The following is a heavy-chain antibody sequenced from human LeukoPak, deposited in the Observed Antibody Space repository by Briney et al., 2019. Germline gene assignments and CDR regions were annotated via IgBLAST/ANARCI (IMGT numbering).Heavy chain of an antibody. CDR3: ARGLSSGWYAGDAFDI. J-gene: IGHJ3*02. D-gene: IGHD6-19*01. Sequence: SETLSLTCTVSGGFISSYYWSWIRQPPGKGLEWIGYIYYSGSTNYNPSLKSRVTISVDTSKNQFSLKLSSVTAADTAVYYCARGLSSGWYAGDAFDIWGQGTMVTVSS. CDR2: IYYSGST. CDR1: GGFISSYY. V-gene: IGHV4-59*01.